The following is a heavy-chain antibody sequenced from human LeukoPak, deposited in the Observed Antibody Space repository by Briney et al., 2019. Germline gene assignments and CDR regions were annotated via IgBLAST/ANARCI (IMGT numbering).Heavy chain of an antibody. J-gene: IGHJ4*02. Sequence: AGGSLRLSCAASGFTFSSYAMSWVRQAPGKGLEWVSVIYSGGSTYYADSVKGRFTISRDNSKNTLYLQMNSLRAEDTAVYYCARVRGLPRYFDYWGQGTLVTVSS. CDR2: IYSGGST. CDR1: GFTFSSYA. V-gene: IGHV3-53*01. D-gene: IGHD5-12*01. CDR3: ARVRGLPRYFDY.